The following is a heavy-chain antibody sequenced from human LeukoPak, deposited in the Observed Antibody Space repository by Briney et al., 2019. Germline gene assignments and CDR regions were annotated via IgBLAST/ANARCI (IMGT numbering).Heavy chain of an antibody. V-gene: IGHV3-11*01. D-gene: IGHD3-22*01. J-gene: IGHJ4*02. CDR1: GFTFSDYY. CDR3: APSRGSSGYALDY. Sequence: GGSLRLSCAASGFTFSDYYMSWIRQAPGKGLEWVSYISSSGSTIYYADSVKGRFTISRDNAKNSLYLQMDSLRAEDTAVYYCAPSRGSSGYALDYWGQGTLVTVSS. CDR2: ISSSGSTI.